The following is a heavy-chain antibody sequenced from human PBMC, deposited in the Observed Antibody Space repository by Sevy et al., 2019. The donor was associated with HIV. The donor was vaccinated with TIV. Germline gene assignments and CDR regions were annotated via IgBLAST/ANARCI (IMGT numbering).Heavy chain of an antibody. Sequence: GGSLRLSCAASGFTFDDYAMHWVRQAPGKGLEWVSGISWNSGSIGYADSVKGRFTISRDNAKNSLYLQMNSLRAEDTALYYCAKDMRYCSGGSCYTYGMDVWGQGTTVTVSS. J-gene: IGHJ6*02. V-gene: IGHV3-9*01. CDR2: ISWNSGSI. D-gene: IGHD2-15*01. CDR3: AKDMRYCSGGSCYTYGMDV. CDR1: GFTFDDYA.